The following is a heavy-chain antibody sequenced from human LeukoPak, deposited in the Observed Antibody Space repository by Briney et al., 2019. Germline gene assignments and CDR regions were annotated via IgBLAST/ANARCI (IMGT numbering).Heavy chain of an antibody. V-gene: IGHV4-38-2*02. CDR2: IYHSGST. D-gene: IGHD2-15*01. J-gene: IGHJ5*02. CDR3: ARDPSAFYCSGGSCYFYNWFDP. Sequence: SSETLSLTCTVSGYSISSGYYWGWIRQLPGKGLEWIGSIYHSGSTYYNPSLKSRVTISVDTSKNQFSLKLSSVTAADTAVYYCARDPSAFYCSGGSCYFYNWFDPWGQGTLVTVSS. CDR1: GYSISSGYY.